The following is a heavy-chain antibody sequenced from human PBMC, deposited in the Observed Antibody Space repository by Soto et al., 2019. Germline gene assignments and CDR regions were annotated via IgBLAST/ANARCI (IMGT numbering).Heavy chain of an antibody. J-gene: IGHJ6*02. CDR1: GVSFNNNG. CDR2: VSPPFRTS. Sequence: QVQLVQSGAEVKKPGSSVKASCKTSGVSFNNNGIGWVRQAPGHGLEWMGGVSPPFRTSNYARKFQGRISITADASTGTVNMELSSLTSEDTAQYYCARVLYYGSGSYSPYGMDVWGQGTTVTVSS. CDR3: ARVLYYGSGSYSPYGMDV. V-gene: IGHV1-69*01. D-gene: IGHD3-10*01.